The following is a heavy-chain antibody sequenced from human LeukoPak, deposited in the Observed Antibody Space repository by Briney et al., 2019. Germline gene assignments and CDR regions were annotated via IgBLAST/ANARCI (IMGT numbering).Heavy chain of an antibody. V-gene: IGHV4-31*03. CDR1: GGSISSGGYY. CDR3: ARVSFTMVRGVSLWFDT. CDR2: IYYSGST. Sequence: SETLSLTCTVSGGSISSGGYYWSWIRQHPGKGLEWIGYIYYSGSTYYNPSLKSRVTISVDTSKNQFSLKLSSVTAADTAVYYCARVSFTMVRGVSLWFDTWRQGTLVTVSS. D-gene: IGHD3-10*01. J-gene: IGHJ5*02.